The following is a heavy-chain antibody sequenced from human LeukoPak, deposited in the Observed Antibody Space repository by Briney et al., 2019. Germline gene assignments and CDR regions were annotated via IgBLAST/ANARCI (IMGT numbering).Heavy chain of an antibody. J-gene: IGHJ4*02. V-gene: IGHV4-59*01. CDR2: IYYSGST. CDR1: GGSISSYY. CDR3: AGYDFWSGMAY. Sequence: SETLSLTCTVSGGSISSYYWSWIRQPPGKGLEWIGYIYYSGSTNYNPSLKSRVTISVDTSKNQFSLKLSSVTAADTAVYYCAGYDFWSGMAYWGQGTLVTVSS. D-gene: IGHD3-3*01.